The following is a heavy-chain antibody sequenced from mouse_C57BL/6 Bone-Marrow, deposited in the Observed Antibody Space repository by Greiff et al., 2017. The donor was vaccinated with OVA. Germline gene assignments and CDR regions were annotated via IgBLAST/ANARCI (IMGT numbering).Heavy chain of an antibody. V-gene: IGHV1-50*01. CDR1: GYTFTSYW. Sequence: QLQQPGAELVKPGASVKLSCKASGYTFTSYWMQWVKQRPGQGLEWIGEIDPSDSYTNYNQKFKGKATLTVDTSSSTAYMQLSSLTSEDSAVYYCARGYDVVDYWGQGTTLTVSS. J-gene: IGHJ2*01. CDR3: ARGYDVVDY. CDR2: IDPSDSYT. D-gene: IGHD2-2*01.